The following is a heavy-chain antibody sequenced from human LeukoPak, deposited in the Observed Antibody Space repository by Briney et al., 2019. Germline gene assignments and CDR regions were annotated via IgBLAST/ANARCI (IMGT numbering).Heavy chain of an antibody. V-gene: IGHV3-7*01. Sequence: GGSLRLSCAASGFTFSSYWMSWVRQAPGKGLEWVANIKQDGSEKYYVDSVKGRFTISRDNAKNSLYLRMNSLRAEDTAVYYCARDGSSWTYYFDYWGQGTLVTVSS. CDR1: GFTFSSYW. J-gene: IGHJ4*02. CDR2: IKQDGSEK. CDR3: ARDGSSWTYYFDY. D-gene: IGHD6-13*01.